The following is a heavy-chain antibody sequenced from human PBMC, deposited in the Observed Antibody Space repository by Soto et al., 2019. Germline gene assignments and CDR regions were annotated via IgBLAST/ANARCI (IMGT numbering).Heavy chain of an antibody. D-gene: IGHD6-6*01. CDR1: GYSFTSYW. J-gene: IGHJ5*02. Sequence: GESLKISCKASGYSFTSYWIAWVRQVPGKGLEWMGIIYPGDSYTRYIPSFQGQVTISANKPTSTASRQWSSLTASDTAIYYCGKKGSITNRRNGLAPWGQGTPVTVSS. CDR2: IYPGDSYT. V-gene: IGHV5-51*01. CDR3: GKKGSITNRRNGLAP.